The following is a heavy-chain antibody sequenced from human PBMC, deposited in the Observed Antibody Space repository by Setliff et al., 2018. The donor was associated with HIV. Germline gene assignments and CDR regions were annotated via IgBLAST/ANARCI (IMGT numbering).Heavy chain of an antibody. Sequence: PGESLKISCEGSGYSFSRYWIGWVRQMPGKGLEWMGVIYPGDSSSKYSPPFQGQVTIPVDTSISTAYRQWNSLKASDTAIYYCARHPIHTDGYGAFDFWGRGTLVTVSS. CDR2: IYPGDSSS. V-gene: IGHV5-51*01. D-gene: IGHD5-18*01. CDR3: ARHPIHTDGYGAFDF. J-gene: IGHJ4*02. CDR1: GYSFSRYW.